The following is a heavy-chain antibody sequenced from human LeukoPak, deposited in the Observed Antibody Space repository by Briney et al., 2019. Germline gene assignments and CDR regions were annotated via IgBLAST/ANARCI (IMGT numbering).Heavy chain of an antibody. CDR1: GGSIYSGSYY. CDR3: ARDRRDGYNLYYFDL. CDR2: IYTSGST. Sequence: SETLSLTCTVSGGSIYSGSYYWSWIRQPAGKGLEWIGRIYTSGSTNCNPSLKSRVTISVDTSKNQFSLKLSSVTAADTAVYYCARDRRDGYNLYYFDLWGQGTLVTVSS. V-gene: IGHV4-61*02. D-gene: IGHD5-24*01. J-gene: IGHJ4*02.